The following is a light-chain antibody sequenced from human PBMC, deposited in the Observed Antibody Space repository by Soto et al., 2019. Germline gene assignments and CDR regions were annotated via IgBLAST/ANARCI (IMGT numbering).Light chain of an antibody. J-gene: IGLJ2*01. CDR2: EVS. Sequence: QSALTQPPSASGSPGQSVTISCTGTSSDVGGYNYVSWYQQHPGKAPKLMISEVSKRPSGVPDRFSGSKSGNTASLTVSGLQAEDEADYYCSSFAGKNNVVVGGGTKLTVL. V-gene: IGLV2-8*01. CDR3: SSFAGKNNVV. CDR1: SSDVGGYNY.